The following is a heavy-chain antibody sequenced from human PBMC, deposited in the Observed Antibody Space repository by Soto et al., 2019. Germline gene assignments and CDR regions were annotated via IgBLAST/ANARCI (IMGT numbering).Heavy chain of an antibody. V-gene: IGHV4-31*03. D-gene: IGHD4-17*01. CDR2: IYYSGST. J-gene: IGHJ6*02. Sequence: QVRLEESGPGLVKPSETLSLICSVSGGSVNNADYFWSWIRHHPENGLEWIGYIYYSGSTRYNPSFNPRATLSIDTSKNQYSLRLNSVTVADTAVYFCARDADYGGSRGGMDVWGRVTTGTVSS. CDR1: GGSVNNADYF. CDR3: ARDADYGGSRGGMDV.